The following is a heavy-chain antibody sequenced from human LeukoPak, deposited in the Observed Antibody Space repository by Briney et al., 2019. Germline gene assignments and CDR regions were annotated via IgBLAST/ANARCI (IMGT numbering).Heavy chain of an antibody. J-gene: IGHJ4*02. Sequence: GGSLRLSCAASGFTVSSNYMSWVRQAPGKGLEWVSVIDSGGSTYYADSVKGRFTISRDNSKNALYLQMNSLRAEDTAVYYCARGVTGTTHYWGQGTLVTVSS. D-gene: IGHD1-20*01. CDR2: IDSGGST. CDR1: GFTVSSNY. CDR3: ARGVTGTTHY. V-gene: IGHV3-53*01.